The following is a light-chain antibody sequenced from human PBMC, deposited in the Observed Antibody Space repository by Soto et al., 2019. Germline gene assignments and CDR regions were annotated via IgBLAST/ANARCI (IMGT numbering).Light chain of an antibody. J-gene: IGKJ4*01. CDR3: QQANSFPLT. CDR1: QGISNW. Sequence: DMQMTQSPTSVSASVGDRVTITCRASQGISNWLAWYQQKPGKAPKLLIYAATTLQSGVPSRFSGNGSETYFTITISSLQPEDFATYYCQQANSFPLTFGGGTKVEIK. CDR2: AAT. V-gene: IGKV1-12*01.